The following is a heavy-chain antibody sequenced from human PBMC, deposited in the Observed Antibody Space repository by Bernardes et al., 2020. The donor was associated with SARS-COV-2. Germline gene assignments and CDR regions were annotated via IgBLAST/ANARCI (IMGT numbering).Heavy chain of an antibody. Sequence: GSTLRVSCAASGFSLDNYAMSWVRQAPGKGLEWVSALSGSGSSTYYADSVKGRFTISRDNSKNTLYLQMISLRAEDTAIYYCAKGASGVGWFDPWGQGTLVTVSS. CDR1: GFSLDNYA. D-gene: IGHD3-10*01. J-gene: IGHJ5*02. CDR3: AKGASGVGWFDP. V-gene: IGHV3-23*01. CDR2: LSGSGSST.